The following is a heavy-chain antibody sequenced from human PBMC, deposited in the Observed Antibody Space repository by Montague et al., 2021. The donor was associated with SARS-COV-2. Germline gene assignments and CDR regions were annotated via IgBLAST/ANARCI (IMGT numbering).Heavy chain of an antibody. CDR2: IGTAGDP. D-gene: IGHD3-22*01. V-gene: IGHV3-13*05. J-gene: IGHJ4*02. CDR3: ARGILDSSGYYSDY. CDR1: GFTFSSYD. Sequence: SLRLSCAASGFTFSSYDMHWVRQATGKGLEWVSAIGTAGDPYYPGSVKGRSTISRENAKNSLYLQMNSLRAGDTAVYYCARGILDSSGYYSDYWGQGTLVTVSS.